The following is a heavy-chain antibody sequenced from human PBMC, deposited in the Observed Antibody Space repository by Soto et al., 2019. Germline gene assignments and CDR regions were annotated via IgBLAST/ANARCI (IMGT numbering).Heavy chain of an antibody. Sequence: QLVETGGGLIQPGTSLTLSCAASGFSVSRNYMTWVRQAPGKGLEWVSFVYSGGATFYADSVKGRFILSRDDSQNTMYLQMNNLRAEDRAVYYCARGPGRLWGRGTLVTVAS. CDR1: GFSVSRNY. CDR3: ARGPGRL. V-gene: IGHV3-53*02. J-gene: IGHJ4*02. D-gene: IGHD3-10*01. CDR2: VYSGGAT.